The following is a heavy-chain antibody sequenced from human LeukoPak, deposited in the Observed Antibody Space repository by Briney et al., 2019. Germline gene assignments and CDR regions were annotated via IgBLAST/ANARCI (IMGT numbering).Heavy chain of an antibody. V-gene: IGHV3-30*18. Sequence: PGGSLRLSCAASGFTFSSYGMHWVRQAPGKGLEWVAVISYDGSNKYYADSVKGRFTISRDNSKNTLYLQMNSLRAEDTAVYYCAKVAFNYYYYGMDVWGQGTTVTVSS. CDR2: ISYDGSNK. J-gene: IGHJ6*02. CDR3: AKVAFNYYYYGMDV. CDR1: GFTFSSYG.